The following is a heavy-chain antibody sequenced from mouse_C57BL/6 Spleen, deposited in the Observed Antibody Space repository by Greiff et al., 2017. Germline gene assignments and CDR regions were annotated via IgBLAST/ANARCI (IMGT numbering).Heavy chain of an antibody. CDR2: ISPNYGTT. CDR1: GYSFTDYN. CDR3: ARNLLSD. Sequence: EVQLLHSGPDLVQPAASVKISCTASGYSFTDYNMNWVKQSNGKSLEWIGVISPNYGTTSYNQKFTGKANLTVDQSSSTAYMQLNSLTTEDSAVYYCARNLLSDRGQGTTLTVSS. V-gene: IGHV1-39*01. J-gene: IGHJ2*01.